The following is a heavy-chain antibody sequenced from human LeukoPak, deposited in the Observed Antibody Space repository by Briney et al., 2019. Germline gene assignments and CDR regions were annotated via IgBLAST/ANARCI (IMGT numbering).Heavy chain of an antibody. CDR2: IYYSVST. J-gene: IGHJ3*02. CDR3: ARAPRYFDWLLSGAFDI. D-gene: IGHD3-9*01. V-gene: IGHV4-59*01. Sequence: PSETLSLTCTVSGGSISSYYWSWIRQPPGKGLEWIGYIYYSVSTNYNPSLKSRVTISVDTSKNQFSLKLSSVTAADTAVYYCARAPRYFDWLLSGAFDIWGQGTMVTVSS. CDR1: GGSISSYY.